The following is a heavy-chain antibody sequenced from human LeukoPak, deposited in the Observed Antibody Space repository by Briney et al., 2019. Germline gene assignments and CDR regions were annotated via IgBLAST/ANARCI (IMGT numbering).Heavy chain of an antibody. V-gene: IGHV4-38-2*02. D-gene: IGHD2-2*01. CDR3: ARDPIVVPAAPDAFDI. J-gene: IGHJ3*02. CDR1: GYSISSGYY. Sequence: SETLSLTCTVSGYSISSGYYWGWIRQPPGKGLEWIGSIYHSGSTYYNPSLKSRVTISVDTSKNQFSLKLSSVTAADTAVYYCARDPIVVPAAPDAFDIWGQGTMVTVSP. CDR2: IYHSGST.